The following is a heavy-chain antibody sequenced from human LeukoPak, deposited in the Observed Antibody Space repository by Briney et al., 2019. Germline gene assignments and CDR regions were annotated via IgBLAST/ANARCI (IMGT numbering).Heavy chain of an antibody. CDR1: GFPFRSYW. V-gene: IGHV3-7*04. Sequence: GGSLRLSHAASGFPFRSYWMSWARLAPGKGREGVVNIKQDGSEKYYVDSVKGRFTISRDNAKNSMYLQMNRLRAEDTAVYFCARDYEGMCDYWGQGTLVSVSS. CDR2: IKQDGSEK. CDR3: ARDYEGMCDY. D-gene: IGHD3-16*01. J-gene: IGHJ4*02.